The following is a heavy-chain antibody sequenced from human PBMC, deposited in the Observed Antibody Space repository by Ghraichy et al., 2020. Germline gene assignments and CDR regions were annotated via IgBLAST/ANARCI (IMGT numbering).Heavy chain of an antibody. D-gene: IGHD4-17*01. CDR3: ASSLRGGLGAFDI. CDR1: GFTFSSYS. J-gene: IGHJ3*02. V-gene: IGHV3-48*02. CDR2: ISSSSSTI. Sequence: ETLSLTCAASGFTFSSYSMNWVRQAPGKGLEWVSNISSSSSTIYYADSVKGRFTISRDNAKNSLYLQMNSLRDEDTAVYYCASSLRGGLGAFDIWDQGTMVTVSS.